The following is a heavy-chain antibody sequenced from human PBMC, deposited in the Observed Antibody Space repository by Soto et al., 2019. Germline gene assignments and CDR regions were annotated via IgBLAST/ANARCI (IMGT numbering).Heavy chain of an antibody. D-gene: IGHD1-1*01. J-gene: IGHJ5*02. Sequence: QVQLVQSGAEVKEPGASVRVSCKASGYTFINYDISWVRQATGQGLEWMGWMNAGSGKTGYANKFQGRVTMTRDASRSTAHLELSSLTSEDMAVYYCAGMASFGTLNWFDPWGQGTQFTVSS. CDR2: MNAGSGKT. CDR3: AGMASFGTLNWFDP. CDR1: GYTFINYD. V-gene: IGHV1-8*02.